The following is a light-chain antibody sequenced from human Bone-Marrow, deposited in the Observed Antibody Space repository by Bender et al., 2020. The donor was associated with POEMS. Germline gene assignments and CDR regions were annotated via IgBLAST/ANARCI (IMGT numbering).Light chain of an antibody. CDR3: QSYDSSVNVV. CDR1: SSNIGSNYD. Sequence: QSVLTQPPSVSGAPGQRVTISCTGSSSNIGSNYDVHWYQQFPGKAPKLLISDNNNRPSGVPDRFSGSKSGTSASLVITGLQAEDEADYYCQSYDSSVNVVFGGGTRLTVL. CDR2: DNN. V-gene: IGLV1-40*01. J-gene: IGLJ2*01.